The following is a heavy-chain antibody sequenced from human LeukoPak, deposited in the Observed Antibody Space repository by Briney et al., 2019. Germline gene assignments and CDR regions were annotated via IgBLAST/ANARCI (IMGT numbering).Heavy chain of an antibody. CDR3: ARDLNKGSGYKNFDL. J-gene: IGHJ2*01. Sequence: PGGSLRLSCAASGFSVSSNYMSWVRQAPGKGLEWVSVIYSGGRTYYADSVKGRFTISRDNAKNSLYLQMNSLRAEDTAVYYCARDLNKGSGYKNFDLWGRGTLVTVSS. CDR1: GFSVSSNY. CDR2: IYSGGRT. D-gene: IGHD3-22*01. V-gene: IGHV3-53*01.